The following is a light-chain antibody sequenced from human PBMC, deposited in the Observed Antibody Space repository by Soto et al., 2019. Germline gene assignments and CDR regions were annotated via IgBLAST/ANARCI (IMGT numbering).Light chain of an antibody. Sequence: QSALTQPPSASGSRGQSVTISCTGTSSDVGGYNYVSWYQQHPGKAPKLMISEVSKRPSGVPDRFSGSKSGNTASLTVSGLQAEDEADCYCSSFAGNNNLVFGGGTKLTVL. CDR2: EVS. J-gene: IGLJ2*01. CDR3: SSFAGNNNLV. CDR1: SSDVGGYNY. V-gene: IGLV2-8*01.